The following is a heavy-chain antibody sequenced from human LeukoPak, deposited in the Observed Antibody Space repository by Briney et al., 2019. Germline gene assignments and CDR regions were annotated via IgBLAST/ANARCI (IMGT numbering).Heavy chain of an antibody. Sequence: SETLSLTCTVSGYSISSGYYWGWIRQPPGKGLEWIGSIYHSGSTYYNPSLKSRVTISVDTSKNQFSLKLSSVTAAGTAVYYCARKQEILYFDYWGQGTLVTVSS. CDR3: ARKQEILYFDY. V-gene: IGHV4-38-2*02. CDR2: IYHSGST. J-gene: IGHJ4*02. CDR1: GYSISSGYY. D-gene: IGHD6-13*01.